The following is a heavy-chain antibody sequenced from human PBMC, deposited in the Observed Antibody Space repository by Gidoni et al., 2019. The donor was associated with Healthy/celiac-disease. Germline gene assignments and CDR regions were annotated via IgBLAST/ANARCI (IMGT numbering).Heavy chain of an antibody. CDR2: ISYDGSNK. D-gene: IGHD4-17*01. V-gene: IGHV3-30*18. J-gene: IGHJ6*02. CDR1: GFTFSSFG. CDR3: AKDPLDYGGKVHYGMDV. Sequence: QVQLVESGGGVVQPGRSLRLSCAASGFTFSSFGMHWVRQAPGKGLEWVAVISYDGSNKYYADSVKGRFTISRDNSKNTLYLQMNSLRAEDTAVYYCAKDPLDYGGKVHYGMDVWGQGTTVNVSS.